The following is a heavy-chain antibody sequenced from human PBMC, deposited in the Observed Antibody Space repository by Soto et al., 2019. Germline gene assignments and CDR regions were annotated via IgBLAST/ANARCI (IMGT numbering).Heavy chain of an antibody. Sequence: PSETLSLTCTVSGGSISSGGYYWSWIRQHPGKGLEWIGYIYYSGSTYYNPSLKSRVTISVDTSKNQFSLKLSSVTAADTAVYYCARVGPDYGDYYFDYWGQGTQVTVSS. CDR2: IYYSGST. D-gene: IGHD4-17*01. CDR1: GGSISSGGYY. J-gene: IGHJ4*02. CDR3: ARVGPDYGDYYFDY. V-gene: IGHV4-31*03.